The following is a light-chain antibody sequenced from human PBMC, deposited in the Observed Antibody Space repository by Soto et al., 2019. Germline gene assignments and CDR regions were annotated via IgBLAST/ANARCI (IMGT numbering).Light chain of an antibody. Sequence: QLVLTQSPSASASLGASVKLTCTLSSGHSSYAIAWHQQQPERGPRYLMKLNSDGSHSKGDGIPDRFSGSSSGAERYLTISSLQSEDEADYYCQTWATCTNYVFGTGTKV. CDR1: SGHSSYA. V-gene: IGLV4-69*01. CDR2: LNSDGSH. J-gene: IGLJ1*01. CDR3: QTWATCTNYV.